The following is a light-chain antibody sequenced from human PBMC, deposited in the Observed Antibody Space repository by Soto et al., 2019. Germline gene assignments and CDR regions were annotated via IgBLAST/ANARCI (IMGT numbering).Light chain of an antibody. J-gene: IGKJ2*01. CDR3: HQYTSCPPGT. V-gene: IGKV3-15*01. CDR2: DAS. CDR1: QSVSRH. Sequence: DILMTQSPSTLSVSPGERATLSCRASQSVSRHLAWYQQKPGQAPRLLISDASNRPTGVPARFIGSGSCAEYTLPIISMQPADFSLYYCHQYTSCPPGTFGQGTKVDIK.